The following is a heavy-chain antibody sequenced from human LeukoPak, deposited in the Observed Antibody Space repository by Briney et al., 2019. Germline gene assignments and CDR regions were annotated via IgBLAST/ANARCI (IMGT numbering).Heavy chain of an antibody. V-gene: IGHV3-49*04. CDR1: GITLSNYG. J-gene: IGHJ4*02. CDR2: IRSKAYGGTT. D-gene: IGHD5-12*01. Sequence: PGGSLRLSCAVSGITLSNYGMSWVRQAPGKGLEWVGFIRSKAYGGTTEYAASVKGRFTISRDDSKSIAYLQMNSLKTEDTAVYYCTRLAGGYSYFDYWGQGTLVTVSS. CDR3: TRLAGGYSYFDY.